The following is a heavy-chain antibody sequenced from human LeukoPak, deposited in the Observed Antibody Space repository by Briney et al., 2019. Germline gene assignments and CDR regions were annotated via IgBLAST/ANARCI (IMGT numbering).Heavy chain of an antibody. CDR2: IYYSGST. CDR3: ARQDGDDAFDI. D-gene: IGHD5-24*01. J-gene: IGHJ3*02. Sequence: SETLSLTCSVSGGSISSYYWSWIRQPPGKGLEWIGHIYYSGSTNYNPSLKGRVTTSVDTSKNQLSLKLSSVTAADTAVYYCARQDGDDAFDIWGQGTMVTVSS. CDR1: GGSISSYY. V-gene: IGHV4-59*08.